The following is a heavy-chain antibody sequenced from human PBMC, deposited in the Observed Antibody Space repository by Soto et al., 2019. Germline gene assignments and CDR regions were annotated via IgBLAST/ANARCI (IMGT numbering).Heavy chain of an antibody. J-gene: IGHJ6*02. V-gene: IGHV3-30-3*01. CDR1: GFNFGTYA. CDR3: ARVTPGNNLYYFSGLDV. Sequence: QVHLVESGGGVVQPGRSLRLSCVASGFNFGTYAIHWVRQAPGKGLQWVALIAYDGINTYYADSVKGRFTISRDNSKNTRHLQMNSLRPDNTGVYFCARVTPGNNLYYFSGLDVWGQGTSFTVSS. D-gene: IGHD1-1*01. CDR2: IAYDGINT.